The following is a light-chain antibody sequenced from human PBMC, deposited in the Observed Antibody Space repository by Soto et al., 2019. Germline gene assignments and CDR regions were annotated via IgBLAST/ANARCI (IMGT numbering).Light chain of an antibody. CDR1: SSDVGSYNF. Sequence: QSALTQPASVSGSPGQSITISCPGTSSDVGSYNFVSWYQQHPGKAPKLMIYEGSKRPSGVSNRLSGSKSGNTASLTISGLQAEDEADYYCCSYAGSSTWVFGGGTKLTVL. CDR3: CSYAGSSTWV. J-gene: IGLJ3*02. CDR2: EGS. V-gene: IGLV2-23*01.